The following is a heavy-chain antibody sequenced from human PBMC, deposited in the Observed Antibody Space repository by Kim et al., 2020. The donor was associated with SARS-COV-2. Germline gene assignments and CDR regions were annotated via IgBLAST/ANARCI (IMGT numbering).Heavy chain of an antibody. D-gene: IGHD6-13*01. V-gene: IGHV3-33*01. CDR1: GFIFSGFG. CDR3: ARAGAAAHDY. Sequence: LSLTCAASGFIFSGFGMHWVRQSPDKGLEWVAVIWYDGSKKYYADSVEGRFTISRDNSRNTVYLQMSSLRAEDTAVYYCARAGAAAHDYWGQGTLVT. J-gene: IGHJ4*02. CDR2: IWYDGSKK.